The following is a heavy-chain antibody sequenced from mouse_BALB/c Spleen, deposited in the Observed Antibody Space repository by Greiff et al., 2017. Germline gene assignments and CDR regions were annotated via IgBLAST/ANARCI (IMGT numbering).Heavy chain of an antibody. V-gene: IGHV5-6-5*01. D-gene: IGHD2-4*01. J-gene: IGHJ2*01. CDR3: ARDYDYDFDY. Sequence: EVQVVESGGGLVKPGGSLKLSCAASGFTFSSYAMSWVRQTPEKRLEWVASISSGGSTYYPDSVKGRFTISRDNARNILYLQMSSLRSEDTAMYYCARDYDYDFDYWGQGTTLTVSS. CDR2: ISSGGST. CDR1: GFTFSSYA.